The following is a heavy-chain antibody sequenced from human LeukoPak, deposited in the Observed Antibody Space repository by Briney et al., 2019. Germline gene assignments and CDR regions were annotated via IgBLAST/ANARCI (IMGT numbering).Heavy chain of an antibody. V-gene: IGHV3-23*01. CDR1: GFTFSSYA. D-gene: IGHD5-18*01. CDR3: AKLDTAMVTLDY. Sequence: GGSLRLSCAASGFTFSSYAMSWVRQAPGKGLEWVSAISGSGGSTYYADSVKGRFTISRDNSKNTLYLQMNSLRADDTAVYYCAKLDTAMVTLDYWGQGTLVTVSS. J-gene: IGHJ4*02. CDR2: ISGSGGST.